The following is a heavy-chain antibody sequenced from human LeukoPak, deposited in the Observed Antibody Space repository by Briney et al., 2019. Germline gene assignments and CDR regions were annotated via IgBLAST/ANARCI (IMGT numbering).Heavy chain of an antibody. CDR2: IYYSGST. Sequence: PSETLPLTCTVSGGSISSYYWSWIRQPPGKGLEWIGYIYYSGSTNYNPSLKSRVTISVDTSKNQFSLKLSSVTAADTAVYYCARDRVYCSGGSCYELDAFDIWGQGTMVTVSS. V-gene: IGHV4-59*12. CDR1: GGSISSYY. CDR3: ARDRVYCSGGSCYELDAFDI. J-gene: IGHJ3*02. D-gene: IGHD2-15*01.